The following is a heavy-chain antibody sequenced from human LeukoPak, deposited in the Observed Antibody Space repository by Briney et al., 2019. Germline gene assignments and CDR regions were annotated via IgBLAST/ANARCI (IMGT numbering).Heavy chain of an antibody. V-gene: IGHV4-34*01. CDR2: INHSGST. Sequence: PSETLSLTCDVSGGSTSGYFWSWIRHPPGKGPEWIGEINHSGSTKYIPSLKSRLTISVDTSKDQFSLKLTSVTAADTAVYYCARVDGFGESPLDAFDVWGQGTMVTVSS. D-gene: IGHD3-10*01. CDR3: ARVDGFGESPLDAFDV. J-gene: IGHJ3*01. CDR1: GGSTSGYF.